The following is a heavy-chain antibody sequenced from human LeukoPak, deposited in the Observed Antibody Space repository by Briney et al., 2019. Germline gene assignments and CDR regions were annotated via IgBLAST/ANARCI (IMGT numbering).Heavy chain of an antibody. CDR3: ASEPYLTYYYYGMDV. D-gene: IGHD2/OR15-2a*01. CDR1: GGTFSSYA. Sequence: SVKVSCKASGGTFSSYAISWVRQAPGQGLEWMGRIIPILGIANYAQKFQGRVTITADKSTSTAYMELSSLRSEDTAVYYCASEPYLTYYYYGMDVWGQGTTVTVSS. CDR2: IIPILGIA. V-gene: IGHV1-69*04. J-gene: IGHJ6*02.